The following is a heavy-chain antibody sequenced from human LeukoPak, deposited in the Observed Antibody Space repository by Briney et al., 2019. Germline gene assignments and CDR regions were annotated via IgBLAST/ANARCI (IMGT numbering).Heavy chain of an antibody. J-gene: IGHJ4*02. CDR2: ISSSGSTI. CDR3: ARDAAAGDYFDY. V-gene: IGHV3-11*01. CDR1: GFTFSDYY. D-gene: IGHD6-13*01. Sequence: PGGSLGLSCAASGFTFSDYYMSWIRQAPGKGLEWVSYISSSGSTIYYADSVKGRFTISRDNAKNSLYLQMNSLRAEDTAVYYCARDAAAGDYFDYWGQGTLVTVSS.